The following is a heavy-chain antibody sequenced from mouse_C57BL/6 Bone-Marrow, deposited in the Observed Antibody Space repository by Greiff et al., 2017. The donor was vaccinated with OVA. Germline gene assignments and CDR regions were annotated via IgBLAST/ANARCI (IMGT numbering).Heavy chain of an antibody. V-gene: IGHV5-12*01. CDR2: ISNGGGST. CDR1: GFTFSDYY. Sequence: EVKVVESGGGLVQPGGSLKLSCAASGFTFSDYYMYWVRQTPEKRLEWVAYISNGGGSTYYPDTVKGRFTISRDNAKNTLYLQMSRLKSEDTAMYYCARVITTVVPYFDYWGQGTTLTVSS. CDR3: ARVITTVVPYFDY. J-gene: IGHJ2*01. D-gene: IGHD1-1*01.